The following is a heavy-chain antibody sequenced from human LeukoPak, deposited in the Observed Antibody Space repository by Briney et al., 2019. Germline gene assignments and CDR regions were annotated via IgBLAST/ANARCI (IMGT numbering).Heavy chain of an antibody. CDR2: IYYSGST. Sequence: SETLSLTCTVSGGSITSGNYYWSWIRQHPGKGLEWIGYIYYSGSTYYNPSLKSRVSISVDTSQSQFSLKLSSLTAADTAVYYCASLDYYYYGMDVWGQGTTVTVSS. CDR3: ASLDYYYYGMDV. V-gene: IGHV4-31*03. J-gene: IGHJ6*02. CDR1: GGSITSGNYY.